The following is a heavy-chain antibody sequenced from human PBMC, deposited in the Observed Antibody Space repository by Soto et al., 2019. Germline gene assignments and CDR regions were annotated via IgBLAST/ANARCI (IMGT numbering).Heavy chain of an antibody. D-gene: IGHD3-22*01. CDR1: GFTISRHT. Sequence: GSLRLSCAASGFTISRHTMNWVRQAPGKGLEWVSFIGSRTSDIYYADSVKGRFTISRDNAKNSLYLDLTRLRAEDTAVYFCVRDYYDTSGYPNTFDMWGQGTMVTVSS. J-gene: IGHJ3*02. CDR2: IGSRTSDI. CDR3: VRDYYDTSGYPNTFDM. V-gene: IGHV3-21*01.